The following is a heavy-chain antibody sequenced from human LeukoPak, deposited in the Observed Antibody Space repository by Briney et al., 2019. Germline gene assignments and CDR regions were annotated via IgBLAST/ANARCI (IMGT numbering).Heavy chain of an antibody. Sequence: GGSLRLSCAVSGFSFSDHYMHWVRQAPGKGLEWVGRRRNKANSYTTEYAASVKGRFTVSRDESKHSLYLQMNSLKTEDTAVYYCARVQPTYTNSWSFDYWGQGTLITVSS. CDR1: GFSFSDHY. CDR2: RRNKANSYTT. D-gene: IGHD6-13*01. V-gene: IGHV3-72*01. J-gene: IGHJ4*02. CDR3: ARVQPTYTNSWSFDY.